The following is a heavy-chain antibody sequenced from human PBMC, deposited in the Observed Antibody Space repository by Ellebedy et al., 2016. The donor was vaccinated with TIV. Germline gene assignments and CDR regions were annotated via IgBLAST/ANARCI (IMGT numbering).Heavy chain of an antibody. CDR2: LNSDGSTI. Sequence: GGSLRLSCAASGFTLTNYWMHWVRQAPGKGPVWVSSLNSDGSTIRYADSVQGRFTISRDNAKSMLYLQMNSLRAEDTAVYYCAREVLASSKGGPFDIWGQGTMVTVSP. D-gene: IGHD2/OR15-2a*01. V-gene: IGHV3-74*01. CDR1: GFTLTNYW. CDR3: AREVLASSKGGPFDI. J-gene: IGHJ3*02.